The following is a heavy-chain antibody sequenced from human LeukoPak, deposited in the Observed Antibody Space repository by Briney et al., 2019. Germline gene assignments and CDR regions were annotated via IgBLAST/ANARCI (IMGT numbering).Heavy chain of an antibody. D-gene: IGHD6-13*01. CDR3: ARDGAAAGPRNNWFDP. J-gene: IGHJ5*02. Sequence: KPSETLSLTCTVSGGSISSSSHYWGWIRQPPGKGLEWIGSMYYRGSTYHNPSLKSRVTISVDTSKNQFSLKLSSVTAADTAVYYCARDGAAAGPRNNWFDPWGQGTLVTVSS. CDR1: GGSISSSSHY. CDR2: MYYRGST. V-gene: IGHV4-39*07.